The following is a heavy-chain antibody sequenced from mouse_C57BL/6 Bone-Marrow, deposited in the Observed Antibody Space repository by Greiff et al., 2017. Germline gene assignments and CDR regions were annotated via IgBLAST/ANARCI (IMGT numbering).Heavy chain of an antibody. CDR2: IRLKSDNYAT. V-gene: IGHV6-3*01. CDR3: TGGSYYGSSYWYFDV. D-gene: IGHD1-1*01. Sequence: EVTVVESGGGLVQPGGSMKLSCVASGFTFSNYWMNWVRQSPEKGLEWVAQIRLKSDNYATHYAESVKGRFTISRDDSNSSVYLQMINLRAEDTGIYYCTGGSYYGSSYWYFDVWGTGTTVTVSS. J-gene: IGHJ1*03. CDR1: GFTFSNYW.